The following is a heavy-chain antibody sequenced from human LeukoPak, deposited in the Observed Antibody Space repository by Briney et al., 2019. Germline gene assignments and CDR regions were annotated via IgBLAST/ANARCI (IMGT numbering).Heavy chain of an antibody. D-gene: IGHD3-22*01. V-gene: IGHV4-61*02. Sequence: SETLSLTCTVSGGSFSSGSYYWSWIRQPAGKGLEWIGRNYTSGSTNYNPSLKSRVTISVDTSKNQFSLKLSSVTAADTAVYYCAKSNYYDIGPYYYYYMDVWGKGTTVTVSS. CDR1: GGSFSSGSYY. CDR3: AKSNYYDIGPYYYYYMDV. J-gene: IGHJ6*03. CDR2: NYTSGST.